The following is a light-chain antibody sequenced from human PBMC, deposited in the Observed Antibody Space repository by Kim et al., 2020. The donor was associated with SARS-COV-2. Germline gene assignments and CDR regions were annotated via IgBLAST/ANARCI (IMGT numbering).Light chain of an antibody. CDR3: NSRDGRGTHFA. CDR2: GKN. CDR1: SLRTYY. V-gene: IGLV3-19*01. J-gene: IGLJ2*01. Sequence: SSELTQDPVVSVALGQTVRITCQGDSLRTYYTSWYQQKPGQAPVLVIYGKNNRPSGIPDRFSGSRSGNTASLTITGAQAEDEADYSCNSRDGRGTHFAFG.